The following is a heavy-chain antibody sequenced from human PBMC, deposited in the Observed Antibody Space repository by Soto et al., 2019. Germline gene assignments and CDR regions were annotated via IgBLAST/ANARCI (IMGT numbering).Heavy chain of an antibody. V-gene: IGHV4-61*01. Sequence: QVQLQESGPGLVKPSETLSLTCTVSGGSVNSGTYYWSWIRQPPGKGLEWIGYIFYRGTTSYNPSLESRVPFSVDTSTNQFSLKLTSVTAADTAVYYCARSYTLLVAALGEWGQGTLVTVSS. D-gene: IGHD2-15*01. J-gene: IGHJ1*01. CDR1: GGSVNSGTYY. CDR2: IFYRGTT. CDR3: ARSYTLLVAALGE.